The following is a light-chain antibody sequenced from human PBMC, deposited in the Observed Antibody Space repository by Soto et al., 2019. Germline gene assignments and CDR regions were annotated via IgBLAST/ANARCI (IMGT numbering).Light chain of an antibody. J-gene: IGKJ4*01. CDR3: QQYNSYSPEGLT. CDR2: DAS. Sequence: DIQLTPSPSTLSASVGERVTITCRASQTVNTWLAWYQHKPGKAPKLLIYDASVLETGVSSRFSGFSSGTEFTLTISSLQPDDFATYFCQQYNSYSPEGLTFGGGTKVEI. CDR1: QTVNTW. V-gene: IGKV1-5*01.